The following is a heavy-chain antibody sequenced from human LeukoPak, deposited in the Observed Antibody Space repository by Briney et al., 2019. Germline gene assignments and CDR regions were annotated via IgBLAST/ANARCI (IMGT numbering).Heavy chain of an antibody. J-gene: IGHJ4*02. V-gene: IGHV1-3*01. D-gene: IGHD4-23*01. CDR2: INAGNGNT. CDR3: ARVATVVTDFDY. CDR1: GYTFTSYA. Sequence: ASVKVSCKASGYTFTSYAMHWVRQATGQRLEWMGWINAGNGNTKYSQKFQGRVTITRDTSASTAYMELSSLRSEDTAVYYCARVATVVTDFDYWGQGTLVTVS.